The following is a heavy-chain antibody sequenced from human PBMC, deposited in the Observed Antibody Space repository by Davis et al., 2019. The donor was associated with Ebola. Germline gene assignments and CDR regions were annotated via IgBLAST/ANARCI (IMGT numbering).Heavy chain of an antibody. Sequence: GGSLRLSCAASGFTFSDYYMSWIRQAPGKGLEWVSYISSSSSYTNYADSVKGRFTISRDNAKNSLYLQMNSLRAEDTALYYCATLDYGDAPYWGQGTLVTVSS. V-gene: IGHV3-11*03. CDR3: ATLDYGDAPY. CDR2: ISSSSSYT. J-gene: IGHJ4*02. D-gene: IGHD4-17*01. CDR1: GFTFSDYY.